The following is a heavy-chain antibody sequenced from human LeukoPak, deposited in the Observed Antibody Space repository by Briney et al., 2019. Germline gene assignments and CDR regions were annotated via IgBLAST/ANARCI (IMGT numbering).Heavy chain of an antibody. CDR1: GGSISSYY. Sequence: SETLSLTCTVSGGSISSYYWSWIRQPAGKGLEWIGRIYTSGSTNYNPSLKSRVTISVDTSKNQFSLKLSSVTAADTAVYYCARSQYYYDSSALNYWGQGTLVTVSS. CDR3: ARSQYYYDSSALNY. J-gene: IGHJ4*02. D-gene: IGHD3-22*01. V-gene: IGHV4-4*07. CDR2: IYTSGST.